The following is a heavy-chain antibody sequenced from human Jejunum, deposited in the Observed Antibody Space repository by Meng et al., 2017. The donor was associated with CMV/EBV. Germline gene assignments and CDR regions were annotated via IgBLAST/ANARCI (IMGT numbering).Heavy chain of an antibody. J-gene: IGHJ6*02. V-gene: IGHV3-74*01. CDR1: GFTFSNYW. D-gene: IGHD5-24*01. Sequence: AAPGFTFSNYWMHWVRQAPGKGLVWVSRINGDGSSTAYADSVKGRFTISRDNAKNTLYLQMNSLRAEDTAVYYCARDARDYHGMDVWGQGTTVTVSS. CDR3: ARDARDYHGMDV. CDR2: INGDGSST.